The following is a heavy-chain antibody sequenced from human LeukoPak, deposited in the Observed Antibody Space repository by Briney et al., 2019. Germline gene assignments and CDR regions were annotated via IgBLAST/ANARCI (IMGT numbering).Heavy chain of an antibody. V-gene: IGHV3-48*01. J-gene: IGHJ4*02. CDR1: GFTFSDYS. D-gene: IGHD3-22*01. Sequence: GGSLRLSCEASGFTFSDYSMNWVRQAPGEGLEWLSYITSTSDTIYYADSVKGRFTSSRDNAKNSVYLQMNSLRAEDTAVYYCARSSGYPFFDYWGQGTLVTVSS. CDR3: ARSSGYPFFDY. CDR2: ITSTSDTI.